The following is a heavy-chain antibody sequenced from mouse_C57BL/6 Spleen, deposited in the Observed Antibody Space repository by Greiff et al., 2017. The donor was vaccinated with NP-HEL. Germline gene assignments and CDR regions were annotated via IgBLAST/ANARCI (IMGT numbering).Heavy chain of an antibody. Sequence: EVKVEESGPGLVKPSQSLSLTCSVTGYSITSGYYWNWIRQFPGNKLEWMGYISYDGSNNYNPSLKNRISITRDTSKNQFFLKLNSVTTEDTATYYCARDYGSSYLYYYAMDYWGQGTSVTVSS. CDR3: ARDYGSSYLYYYAMDY. J-gene: IGHJ4*01. V-gene: IGHV3-6*01. CDR1: GYSITSGYY. CDR2: ISYDGSN. D-gene: IGHD1-1*01.